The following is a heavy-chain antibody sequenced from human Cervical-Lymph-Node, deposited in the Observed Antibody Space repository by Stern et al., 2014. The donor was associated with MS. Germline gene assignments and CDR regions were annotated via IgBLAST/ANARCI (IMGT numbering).Heavy chain of an antibody. J-gene: IGHJ4*02. Sequence: EVQLVESGGTLVQPGGSLRLSCAASGFTFSSYAMSWVRPAPGQGLAWFSVIMCSDGSTFYAASVKGRFTISRDNSKNTLFLQMNSLRAEDTAVYYCAKVYGSGPFDYWGQGTLVTVSS. D-gene: IGHD6-19*01. V-gene: IGHV3-23*04. CDR3: AKVYGSGPFDY. CDR1: GFTFSSYA. CDR2: IMCSDGST.